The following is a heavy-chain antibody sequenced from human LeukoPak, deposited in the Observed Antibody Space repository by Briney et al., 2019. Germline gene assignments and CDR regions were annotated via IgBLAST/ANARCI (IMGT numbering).Heavy chain of an antibody. J-gene: IGHJ3*02. D-gene: IGHD3-22*01. CDR3: ARENHYDSPKADAFDI. CDR2: IYSGGST. Sequence: PGGSLRLSCAASGFTFSSYEMNWVRQVPGKGLEWVSVIYSGGSTYYADSVKGRFTISRDNSKNTLYLQMNSLRAEDTAVYYCARENHYDSPKADAFDIWGQGTMVTVSS. CDR1: GFTFSSYE. V-gene: IGHV3-66*01.